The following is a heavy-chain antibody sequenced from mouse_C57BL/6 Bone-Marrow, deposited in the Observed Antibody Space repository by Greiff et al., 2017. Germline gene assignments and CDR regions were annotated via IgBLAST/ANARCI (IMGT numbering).Heavy chain of an antibody. D-gene: IGHD1-1*01. CDR2: IHPNSGST. Sequence: QVHVKQSGAELVKPGASVKLSCKASGYTFTSYWMHWVKQRPGQGLEWIGMIHPNSGSTNYNEKFKSKATLTVDKSSSTAYMQLSSLTSEDSAVYYCATDYYGSSYWYFDVWGTGTTVTVSS. J-gene: IGHJ1*03. V-gene: IGHV1-64*01. CDR3: ATDYYGSSYWYFDV. CDR1: GYTFTSYW.